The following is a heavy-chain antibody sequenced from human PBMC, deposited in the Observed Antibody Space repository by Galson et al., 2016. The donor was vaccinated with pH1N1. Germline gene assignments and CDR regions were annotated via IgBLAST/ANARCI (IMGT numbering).Heavy chain of an antibody. J-gene: IGHJ2*01. D-gene: IGHD4-17*01. CDR3: ARGLDGDYVGYFDL. V-gene: IGHV4-30-4*08. Sequence: TLSLTCTVSGGSISSSDYFWSWIRQPPGKGLEWIGYTYYSGSTYYNPSLKSRVTISIDTSKNQFSLKLSSVTAADTAVYYCARGLDGDYVGYFDLWGRGTLVTVSS. CDR2: TYYSGST. CDR1: GGSISSSDYF.